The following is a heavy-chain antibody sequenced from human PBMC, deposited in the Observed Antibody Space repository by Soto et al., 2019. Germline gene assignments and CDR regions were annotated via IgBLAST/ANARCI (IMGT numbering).Heavy chain of an antibody. CDR2: TYYRSKWSS. Sequence: QVQLRQSGPGLVKPSQTLSLTCAISGDSVSRNGVAWNWIRQSPSRGLEWLGRTYYRSKWSSDYAVALKSRINIDPDTAKRQASLQLNSVSPEYTAVSSCLVCQHSAFEYWGQGTLVDVSS. CDR3: LVCQHSAFEY. J-gene: IGHJ4*02. D-gene: IGHD2-2*01. V-gene: IGHV6-1*01. CDR1: GDSVSRNGVA.